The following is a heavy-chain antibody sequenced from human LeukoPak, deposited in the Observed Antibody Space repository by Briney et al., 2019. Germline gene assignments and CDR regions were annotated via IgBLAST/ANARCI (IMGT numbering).Heavy chain of an antibody. CDR1: GFTFSSYS. Sequence: GGSLRLSCAASGFTFSSYSMNWVRQAPGKGLEWVSAISGSGGSTYYADSVKGRFTISRDNSKNTLYLQMNSLRAEDTAVYYCAKDIRITMVRGVFDYWGQGTLVTVSS. V-gene: IGHV3-23*01. J-gene: IGHJ4*02. CDR3: AKDIRITMVRGVFDY. D-gene: IGHD3-10*01. CDR2: ISGSGGST.